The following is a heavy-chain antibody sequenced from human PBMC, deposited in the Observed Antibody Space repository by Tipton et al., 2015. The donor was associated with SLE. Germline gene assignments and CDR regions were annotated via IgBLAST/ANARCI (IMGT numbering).Heavy chain of an antibody. J-gene: IGHJ4*02. V-gene: IGHV5-51*03. CDR2: IDPSDSDT. Sequence: QLVQSGAEAKKPGEALQISCKTSGYSFTNSWIVWFRHMPGKGLECMGMIDPSDSDTRYNPSFHGHVSMSIARSTTTAYLQRRSLKASDAARYFCARRLVQTGFDYWGPGTLVTVSS. CDR1: GYSFTNSW. D-gene: IGHD3-16*01. CDR3: ARRLVQTGFDY.